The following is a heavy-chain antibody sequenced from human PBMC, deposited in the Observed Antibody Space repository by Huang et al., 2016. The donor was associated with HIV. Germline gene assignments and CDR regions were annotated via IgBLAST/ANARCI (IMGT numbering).Heavy chain of an antibody. Sequence: QVQLVQSGSELKKPGASVKVSCKASGYSFISYAMNWVRQAPGQGLEWMGWINTYTGNPTYAAGFTGRFVLSLDTSVSTAYMQINNLKADDTAVYYCAKDFLVRNNVFDYWGQGTLVTVSS. V-gene: IGHV7-4-1*02. J-gene: IGHJ4*02. CDR1: GYSFISYA. CDR2: INTYTGNP. D-gene: IGHD6-6*01. CDR3: AKDFLVRNNVFDY.